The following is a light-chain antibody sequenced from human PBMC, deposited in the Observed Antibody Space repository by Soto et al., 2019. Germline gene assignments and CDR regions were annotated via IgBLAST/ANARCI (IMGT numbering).Light chain of an antibody. V-gene: IGLV1-40*01. CDR1: SSNIGAGYD. CDR2: GNS. Sequence: QPVLTQQPSVSGPPGQRVTISCTGSSSNIGAGYDVHWYQQLPGTAPKLLIYGNSNRPSGVPDRFSGSKSGTSASLAITGLQDEDEADYYCQSYDSSLSGSGVFGGGTQLTVL. CDR3: QSYDSSLSGSGV. J-gene: IGLJ2*01.